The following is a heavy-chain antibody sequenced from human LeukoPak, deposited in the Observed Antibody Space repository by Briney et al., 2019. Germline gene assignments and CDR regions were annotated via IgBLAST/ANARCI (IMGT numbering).Heavy chain of an antibody. CDR1: GFTFSSYA. Sequence: GGSLRLSCAASGFTFSSYAMGWVRQAPGKGLEWVSSISGSGAGTYYADSVKGRCTISRDNSKNTLYLQMNSLRAEDTAVYYCAKADDDSPGYTNYFDYWGQGTLVTVSS. D-gene: IGHD3-22*01. J-gene: IGHJ4*02. CDR2: ISGSGAGT. V-gene: IGHV3-23*01. CDR3: AKADDDSPGYTNYFDY.